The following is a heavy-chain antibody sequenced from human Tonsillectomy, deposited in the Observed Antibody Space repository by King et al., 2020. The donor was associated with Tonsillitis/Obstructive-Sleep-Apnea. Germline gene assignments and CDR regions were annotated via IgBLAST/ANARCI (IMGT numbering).Heavy chain of an antibody. V-gene: IGHV4-59*13. CDR1: GGPISSYY. Sequence: VQLQESGPGLVKPSETLSLTCTVSGGPISSYYWSWIRKPPGKGLEWIGYIYYSGSTNYNHSLKSRVTISVDTSKHQFSLKLSSVTAADTCVYDFSGMGMPRFVYSSSFPYYYYAMDVSGQGTTVSVSS. CDR3: SGMGMPRFVYSSSFPYYYYAMDV. J-gene: IGHJ6*02. D-gene: IGHD6-6*01. CDR2: IYYSGST.